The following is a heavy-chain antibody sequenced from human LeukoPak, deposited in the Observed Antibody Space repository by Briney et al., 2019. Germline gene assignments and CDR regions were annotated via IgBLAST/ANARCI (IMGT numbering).Heavy chain of an antibody. D-gene: IGHD6-13*01. CDR3: AKDDYIAAVGHFDY. CDR1: GFTFSTYG. Sequence: GRSLRLSCAASGFTFSTYGKHWVRQAPGKGLEWVAVISYDGSNKYYADSVKGRFTISRDNSKNTLYLQMNSLRAEDTAVYYCAKDDYIAAVGHFDYWGQGTLVTVSS. J-gene: IGHJ4*02. CDR2: ISYDGSNK. V-gene: IGHV3-30*18.